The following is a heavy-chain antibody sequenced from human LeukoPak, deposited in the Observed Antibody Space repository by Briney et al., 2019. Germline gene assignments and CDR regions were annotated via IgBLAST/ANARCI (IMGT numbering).Heavy chain of an antibody. CDR3: AREFDSSGYYGTGFDY. CDR2: ISGSGGST. CDR1: GFTFSSYA. J-gene: IGHJ4*02. V-gene: IGHV3-23*01. Sequence: GGSLRLSCAASGFTFSSYAMNWVRQAPGKGLEWVSAISGSGGSTYYADSVKGRFTISRDDSKNTLYLQMNSLRAEDTAVYYCAREFDSSGYYGTGFDYWGQGTLVTVSS. D-gene: IGHD3-22*01.